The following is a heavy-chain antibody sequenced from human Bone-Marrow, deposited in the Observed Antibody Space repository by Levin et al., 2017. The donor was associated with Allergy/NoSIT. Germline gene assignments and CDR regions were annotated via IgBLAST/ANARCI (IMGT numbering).Heavy chain of an antibody. V-gene: IGHV3-74*01. CDR2: INGEGSSA. J-gene: IGHJ4*02. Sequence: GESLKISCAASGFTFGSYWMHWVRQAPGKGLVWVSRINGEGSSASYADPVKGRFTISRDNAKSTLYLQMNSLRAEDTAVYYCVTYCDGCSCYLKPDYWGQGTLVTVSS. CDR1: GFTFGSYW. CDR3: VTYCDGCSCYLKPDY. D-gene: IGHD2-15*01.